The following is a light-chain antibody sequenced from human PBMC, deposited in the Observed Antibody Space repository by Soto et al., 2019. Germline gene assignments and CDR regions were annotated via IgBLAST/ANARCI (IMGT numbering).Light chain of an antibody. CDR1: QSITMY. J-gene: IGKJ5*01. Sequence: DIQMTQSPSSLSASVGDRVTITCRASQSITMYLNWYQQKPGQAPKLLIYAASSLQTGVPSRFSGSGSGTDFPLTISSLQPEDFATYYCQQSYSTITFGQGKRLEI. CDR3: QQSYSTIT. CDR2: AAS. V-gene: IGKV1-39*01.